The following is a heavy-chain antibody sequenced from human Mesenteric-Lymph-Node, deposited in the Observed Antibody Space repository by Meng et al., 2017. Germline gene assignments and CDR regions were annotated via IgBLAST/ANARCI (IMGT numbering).Heavy chain of an antibody. J-gene: IGHJ4*02. CDR3: VRRSIAAVGFDY. CDR2: IIPYSGDT. D-gene: IGHD6-13*01. V-gene: IGHV1-2*02. Sequence: ASVKVSCKASGYTFTDYYIHWVRRAPGQGLEWMGWIIPYSGDTNFAQIFQGRVTMTRDTSSSTAYMELSRLGSDDTAVYYCVRRSIAAVGFDYWGPGTLVTVSS. CDR1: GYTFTDYY.